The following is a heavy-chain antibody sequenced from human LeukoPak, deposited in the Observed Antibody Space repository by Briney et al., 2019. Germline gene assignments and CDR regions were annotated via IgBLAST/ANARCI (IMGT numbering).Heavy chain of an antibody. CDR2: IYYSGST. CDR3: ARLGEDDVGWFDP. J-gene: IGHJ5*02. Sequence: PSETLSLTCTVSGGSISSYYWSWIRQPPGRGLEWIGYIYYSGSTNYNPSLKSRVTISVDTSKNQFSLKLSSVTAADTAVYYCARLGEDDVGWFDPWGQGTLVTVSS. CDR1: GGSISSYY. D-gene: IGHD1-1*01. V-gene: IGHV4-59*08.